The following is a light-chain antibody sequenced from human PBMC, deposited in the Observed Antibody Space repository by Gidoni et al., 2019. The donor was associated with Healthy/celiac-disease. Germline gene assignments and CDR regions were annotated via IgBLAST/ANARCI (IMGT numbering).Light chain of an antibody. J-gene: IGKJ1*01. CDR3: QQYYSTPQT. V-gene: IGKV4-1*01. Sequence: DIVMTQSPDSLAVSLGERATINCQSSQSVLYSSKNKNYLAWYQQKPGQPPKLLIYCASTRESGVPDRFSGSGSGTDFTLTISSLQAEDVAVYYCQQYYSTPQTFGQGTKVEIK. CDR2: CAS. CDR1: QSVLYSSKNKNY.